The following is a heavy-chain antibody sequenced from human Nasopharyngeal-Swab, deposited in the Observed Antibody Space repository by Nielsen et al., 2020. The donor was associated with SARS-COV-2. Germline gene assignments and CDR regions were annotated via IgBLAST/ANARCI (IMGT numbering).Heavy chain of an antibody. CDR2: INPNSGGT. V-gene: IGHV1-18*01. D-gene: IGHD3-10*01. Sequence: WVRQAPGQGLEWMGRINPNSGGTNYAQKPQGRVTMTTDTSTSTAYMELRSLRSDDTAVYYCARGFGELSPPWGQGTLVTVSS. CDR3: ARGFGELSPP. J-gene: IGHJ5*02.